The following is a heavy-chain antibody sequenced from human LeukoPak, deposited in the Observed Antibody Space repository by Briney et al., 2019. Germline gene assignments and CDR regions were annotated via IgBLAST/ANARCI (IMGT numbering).Heavy chain of an antibody. Sequence: SETLSLTCTVSGGSISSSSYYWSWIRQPPGKGLEWIGYIYYSGSTNYNPSLKSRVTISVDTSKNQFSLKLSSVTAADTAVYYCARDGTYSSSWYPDYYYYYDMDVWGQGTTVTVSS. CDR1: GGSISSSSYY. CDR2: IYYSGST. J-gene: IGHJ6*02. V-gene: IGHV4-61*01. D-gene: IGHD6-13*01. CDR3: ARDGTYSSSWYPDYYYYYDMDV.